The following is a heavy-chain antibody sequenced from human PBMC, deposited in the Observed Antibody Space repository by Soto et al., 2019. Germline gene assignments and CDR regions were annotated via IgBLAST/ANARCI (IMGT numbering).Heavy chain of an antibody. Sequence: PGGSLRLSCAASRFTSSTCAIIWVRQDSGKGVEWVSGISDSCVSRYYAASVKGRFTISRDNSKITLHLQMNSLRAEDTAVYYCAKQGNGYNTDLWGEGTLVTVSS. V-gene: IGHV3-23*01. CDR2: ISDSCVSR. CDR3: AKQGNGYNTDL. D-gene: IGHD5-12*01. J-gene: IGHJ4*02. CDR1: RFTSSTCA.